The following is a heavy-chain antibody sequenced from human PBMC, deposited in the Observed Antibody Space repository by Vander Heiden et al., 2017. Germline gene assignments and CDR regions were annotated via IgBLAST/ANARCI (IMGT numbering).Heavy chain of an antibody. CDR1: GGSISSSSYY. J-gene: IGHJ4*02. Sequence: QLQLQESGPGLVKPSETLSLTCTVSGGSISSSSYYWGWIRQPPGKGLEWIGSIYYSGSTYYNPSLKSRVTISVDTSKNQFSLKLSSVTAADTAVYYCARLRPFRGAYHYFDYWGQGTLVTVSS. V-gene: IGHV4-39*01. CDR3: ARLRPFRGAYHYFDY. CDR2: IYYSGST. D-gene: IGHD3-10*01.